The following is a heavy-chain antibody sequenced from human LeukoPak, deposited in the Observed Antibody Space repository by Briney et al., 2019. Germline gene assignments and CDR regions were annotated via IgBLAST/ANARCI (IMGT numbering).Heavy chain of an antibody. CDR1: GSRFTNYW. V-gene: IGHV5-51*01. D-gene: IGHD2-15*01. CDR3: ARRSRQQLGSGWFDP. CDR2: IYPGTSDS. Sequence: TGASLKISCKGSGSRFTNYWIGWVRQMPGKGLERMGIIYPGTSDSRYSPPFQGQVTISADKSINTAYLQWSSLKPSDSVMYYCARRSRQQLGSGWFDPWGQGTLVTVSS. J-gene: IGHJ5*02.